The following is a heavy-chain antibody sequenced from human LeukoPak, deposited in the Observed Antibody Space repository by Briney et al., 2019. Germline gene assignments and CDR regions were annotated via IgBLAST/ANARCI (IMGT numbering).Heavy chain of an antibody. J-gene: IGHJ4*02. CDR2: IYSGGST. CDR3: ARDAGGDYFDY. D-gene: IGHD3-10*01. Sequence: GGSLRLSCAAPGFTVSSNYMSWVRQAPGKGLEWVSVIYSGGSTYYADSVKGRFTISRDNSKNTLYLQMNSLRAEDTAVYYCARDAGGDYFDYWGQGTLVTVSS. V-gene: IGHV3-66*01. CDR1: GFTVSSNY.